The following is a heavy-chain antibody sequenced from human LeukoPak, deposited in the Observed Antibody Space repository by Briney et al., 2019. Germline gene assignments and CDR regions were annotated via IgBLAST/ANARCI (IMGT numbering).Heavy chain of an antibody. CDR3: AREPQDHSSEDY. Sequence: SETLSLTCTVSGGSISSGDYYWCWIRQPPGKGLEWIGYIYYSGSTYYNPSLKSRVTISVDTSKNQFSLKLSSVTAADTAVYYCAREPQDHSSEDYWGQGTLVTVSS. CDR1: GGSISSGDYY. CDR2: IYYSGST. J-gene: IGHJ4*02. D-gene: IGHD6-19*01. V-gene: IGHV4-30-4*01.